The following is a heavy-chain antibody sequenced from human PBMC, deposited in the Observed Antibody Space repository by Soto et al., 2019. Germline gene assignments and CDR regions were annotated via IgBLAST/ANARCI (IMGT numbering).Heavy chain of an antibody. CDR1: GYSFTSYW. D-gene: IGHD2-2*02. J-gene: IGHJ5*02. CDR2: IYPGDSDT. Sequence: GESLKISCKGSGYSFTSYWIGWVRQMPGKCLEWMGIIYPGDSDTRYSPSFQGQVTISADRSISTAYLQWSSLKASDTAMYYCARHPKPLDCSSTSCYSGNWFDPWGQGTLVTVSS. CDR3: ARHPKPLDCSSTSCYSGNWFDP. V-gene: IGHV5-51*01.